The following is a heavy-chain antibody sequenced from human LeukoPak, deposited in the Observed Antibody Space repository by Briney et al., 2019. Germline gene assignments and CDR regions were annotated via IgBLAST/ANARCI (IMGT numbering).Heavy chain of an antibody. D-gene: IGHD5-18*01. J-gene: IGHJ4*02. CDR2: IIPIFGTA. CDR3: AREDTAMVLFDY. Sequence: GASVKVSCKASGGTFSSYAISWVRQAPGQGLEWMGGIIPIFGTANYAQKFQGRVTITADESTSTAYMELSSLRSEDAAVYYCAREDTAMVLFDYWGQGTLATVSS. CDR1: GGTFSSYA. V-gene: IGHV1-69*13.